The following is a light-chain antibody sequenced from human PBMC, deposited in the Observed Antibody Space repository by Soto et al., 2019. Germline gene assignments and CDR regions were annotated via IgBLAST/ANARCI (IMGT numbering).Light chain of an antibody. Sequence: QPVLTQPPSASGSPGQSVTISCTGTSSDVGGYNYVSWYQQHPGKAPKLMIYEVNKRPSGVPDRFSGSKSGNTASLTVSGLQAEDEADYYCSSYAGSNKLMFGGGTQLTVL. V-gene: IGLV2-8*01. CDR2: EVN. CDR3: SSYAGSNKLM. J-gene: IGLJ3*02. CDR1: SSDVGGYNY.